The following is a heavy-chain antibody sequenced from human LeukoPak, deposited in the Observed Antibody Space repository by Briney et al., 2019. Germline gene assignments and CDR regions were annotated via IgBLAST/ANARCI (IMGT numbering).Heavy chain of an antibody. Sequence: SETLSLTCTVSGGSISSSSYYWGWIRQPPGKGLEWIGSIYYSGSTYYNPSLKSRVTISVDTSKNQFSLKLSSVTAADTAVYYCARGHYGSGSYYDYWGQGTLVTVSS. CDR1: GGSISSSSYY. J-gene: IGHJ4*02. CDR3: ARGHYGSGSYYDY. CDR2: IYYSGST. D-gene: IGHD3-10*01. V-gene: IGHV4-39*07.